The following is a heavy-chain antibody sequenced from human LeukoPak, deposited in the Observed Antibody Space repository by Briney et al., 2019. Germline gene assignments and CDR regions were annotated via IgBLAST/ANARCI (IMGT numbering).Heavy chain of an antibody. CDR1: GGSFSGYY. D-gene: IGHD4-17*01. J-gene: IGHJ6*02. CDR2: INHSGST. CDR3: ARAPDPTTDTVTTVLRNYYYYGMDV. V-gene: IGHV4-34*01. Sequence: SETLSLTCAVYGGSFSGYYWSWIRQPPGKGLEWIGEINHSGSTNYNPSLKSRVTISVDTSKNQFSLKLSSVTAADTAVYYCARAPDPTTDTVTTVLRNYYYYGMDVRGQGTTVTVSS.